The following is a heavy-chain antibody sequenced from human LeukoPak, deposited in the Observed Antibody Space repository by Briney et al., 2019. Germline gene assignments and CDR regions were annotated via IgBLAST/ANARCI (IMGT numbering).Heavy chain of an antibody. V-gene: IGHV3-30*02. Sequence: GGSLRLSCAASGFTFSSYDMHWVRQAPGKGLEWVAFIRYDGHNKYYADSVKGRFTISRDNAKNSLYLQMNSLRAEDTAVYYCARGATYCSSTSCYWGNWFDPWGQGTLVTVSS. CDR1: GFTFSSYD. CDR3: ARGATYCSSTSCYWGNWFDP. J-gene: IGHJ5*02. CDR2: IRYDGHNK. D-gene: IGHD2-2*01.